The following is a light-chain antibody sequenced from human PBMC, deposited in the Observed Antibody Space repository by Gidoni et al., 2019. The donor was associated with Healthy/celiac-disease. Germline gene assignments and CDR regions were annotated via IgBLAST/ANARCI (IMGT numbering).Light chain of an antibody. Sequence: SYELTQPPSVSVSPVQTASIPCSGDKLGDKYACWYQQKPCQSPVLVIYQDSKRPSGIPERFSGSNSGNTATLTISGTQAMDEADYYCQAWDSSTVVFGGGTKLTVL. CDR3: QAWDSSTVV. CDR1: KLGDKY. V-gene: IGLV3-1*01. J-gene: IGLJ2*01. CDR2: QDS.